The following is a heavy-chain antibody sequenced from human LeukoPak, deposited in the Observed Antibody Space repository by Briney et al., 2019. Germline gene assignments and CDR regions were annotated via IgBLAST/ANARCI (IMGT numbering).Heavy chain of an antibody. D-gene: IGHD6-13*01. V-gene: IGHV3-74*01. Sequence: PGGSLRLSCAGSGFTFSRHWMHWVRQVPGKGLVWVSRMNGDGSSTSYADSVKGRFTISRDNSKNSLYLHMNSLRVEDTALYFCAKDRYSSSWYTIDYWGQGTLVTVSS. CDR2: MNGDGSST. J-gene: IGHJ4*02. CDR1: GFTFSRHW. CDR3: AKDRYSSSWYTIDY.